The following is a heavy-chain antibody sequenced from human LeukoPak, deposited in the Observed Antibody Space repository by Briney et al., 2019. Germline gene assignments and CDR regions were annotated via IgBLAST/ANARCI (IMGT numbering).Heavy chain of an antibody. J-gene: IGHJ4*02. Sequence: PGGSLRLSCAASGFTFSSYAKHWVRQAPGKGLEWVAVISYDGSNKYYADSVKGRFTISRDNSKNTLYLQMNSLRAEDTAVYYCARVCGGSSGLDYWGQGTLVTVSS. D-gene: IGHD6-19*01. CDR3: ARVCGGSSGLDY. CDR1: GFTFSSYA. CDR2: ISYDGSNK. V-gene: IGHV3-30-3*01.